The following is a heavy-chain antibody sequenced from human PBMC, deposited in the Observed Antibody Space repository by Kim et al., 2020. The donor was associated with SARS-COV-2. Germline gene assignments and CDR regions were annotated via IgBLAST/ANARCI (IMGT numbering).Heavy chain of an antibody. J-gene: IGHJ5*02. CDR3: ARSTVFKVVIATLAGCFDP. V-gene: IGHV4-59*08. Sequence: SETLALTCTVSGGSISSYYWSWIRQPPGKGLEWIGYIYYSGRTNYNPSLKSRVTISVDTSKNPFSLTLSSWTAAATAVVYCARSTVFKVVIATLAGCFDP. CDR1: GGSISSYY. D-gene: IGHD2-21*01. CDR2: IYYSGRT.